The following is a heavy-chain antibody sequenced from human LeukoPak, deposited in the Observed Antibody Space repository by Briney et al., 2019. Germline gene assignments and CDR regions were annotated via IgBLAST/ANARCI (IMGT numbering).Heavy chain of an antibody. CDR2: ISAYNGNT. V-gene: IGHV1-18*01. CDR1: GYTFTSYG. CDR3: ASTTIFGVVNVGMDV. Sequence: ASVKVSCKASGYTFTSYGISWVRQAPGQGLEWMGWISAYNGNTNYAQKLQGRATMTTDTSTSTAYMELRSLRSDDTAVYYCASTTIFGVVNVGMDVWGQGTTVTVSS. D-gene: IGHD3-3*01. J-gene: IGHJ6*02.